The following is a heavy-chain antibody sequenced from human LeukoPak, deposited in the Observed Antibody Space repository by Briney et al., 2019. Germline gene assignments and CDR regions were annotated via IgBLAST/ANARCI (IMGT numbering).Heavy chain of an antibody. CDR2: TYYRSKWYN. CDR3: AREVLLWFGELSAFDN. J-gene: IGHJ4*02. CDR1: GDSVSSNSAA. D-gene: IGHD3-10*01. V-gene: IGHV6-1*01. Sequence: SQTLSLTCAISGDSVSSNSAAWNWIRQSPSRGLEWLGRTYYRSKWYNDYAVSVKSRITINPDTSKNQFSLQLNSVTPEDMAVYYCAREVLLWFGELSAFDNWGQGTLVTVSS.